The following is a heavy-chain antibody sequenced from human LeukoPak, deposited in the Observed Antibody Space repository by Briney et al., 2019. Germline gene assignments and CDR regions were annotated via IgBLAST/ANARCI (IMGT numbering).Heavy chain of an antibody. D-gene: IGHD5-24*01. J-gene: IGHJ4*02. CDR1: GFPFSSYW. Sequence: GGSLRLSCVASGFPFSSYWMTWVRQAPGKGLEWVANIKQDGSKKSYVDSVKGRFTISRDNAKNSLYLQMNSLRAEDTAVYHCAKVEGATIRVGFDYWGQGTLVTVSS. V-gene: IGHV3-7*03. CDR2: IKQDGSKK. CDR3: AKVEGATIRVGFDY.